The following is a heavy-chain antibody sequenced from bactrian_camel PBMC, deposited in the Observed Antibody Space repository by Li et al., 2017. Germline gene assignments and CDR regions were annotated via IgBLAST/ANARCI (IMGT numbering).Heavy chain of an antibody. CDR3: AATTDCYPSPEYNY. Sequence: VQLVESGGGSVQAGGSLRLSCAVSGFTFSTNDMSWVRQAPGKGLEWVSTINSGGVGTSYADSVKGRFTISKDNTNNTLWLQMNNLKPEDTAVYYCAATTDCYPSPEYNYWGQGTQVTVS. J-gene: IGHJ4*01. D-gene: IGHD5*01. V-gene: IGHV3S40*01. CDR1: GFTFSTND. CDR2: INSGGVGT.